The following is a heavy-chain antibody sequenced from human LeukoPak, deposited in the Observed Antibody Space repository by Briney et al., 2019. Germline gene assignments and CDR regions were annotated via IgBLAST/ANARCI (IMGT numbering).Heavy chain of an antibody. CDR1: GYTFTSYY. J-gene: IGHJ4*02. CDR2: INPSGGST. CDR3: AREGDIVVVVAATPLDY. Sequence: ASVKVSCKASGYTFTSYYMHWVRQAPGQGLEWMGIINPSGGSTSYAQKFQGRVTMTRDTSTSTVYMELSGLRSDDTAVYYCAREGDIVVVVAATPLDYWGQGTLVTVSS. D-gene: IGHD2-15*01. V-gene: IGHV1-46*01.